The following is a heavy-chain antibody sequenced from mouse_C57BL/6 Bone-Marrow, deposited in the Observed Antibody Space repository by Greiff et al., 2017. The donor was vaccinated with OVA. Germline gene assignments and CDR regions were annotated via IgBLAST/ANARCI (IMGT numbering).Heavy chain of an antibody. CDR3: ARSYYSNYGWYFDV. D-gene: IGHD2-5*01. CDR2: INPGSGGT. CDR1: GYAFTNYL. Sequence: QVQLQQSGAELVRPGTSVKVSCKASGYAFTNYLIEWVKQRPGQGLEWIGVINPGSGGTNYNEKFKGKATLTADKSSSTAYMQLSSLTSEDSAVYFCARSYYSNYGWYFDVWGTGTTVTVSS. V-gene: IGHV1-54*01. J-gene: IGHJ1*03.